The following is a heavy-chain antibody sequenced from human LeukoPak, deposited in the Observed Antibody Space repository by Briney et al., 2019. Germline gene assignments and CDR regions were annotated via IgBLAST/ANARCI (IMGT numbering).Heavy chain of an antibody. J-gene: IGHJ4*02. V-gene: IGHV3-7*01. D-gene: IGHD3-10*01. CDR1: GFTFSNFW. Sequence: GGSLRLSCAASGFTFSNFWMSWVRQAPGKGLEWVANIKQAGSGKYYVDSVKGRFTISRDDAKNSLYLQMNSLKTEDTAVYYCASINYGWNFDYWGQGTLVTVSS. CDR2: IKQAGSGK. CDR3: ASINYGWNFDY.